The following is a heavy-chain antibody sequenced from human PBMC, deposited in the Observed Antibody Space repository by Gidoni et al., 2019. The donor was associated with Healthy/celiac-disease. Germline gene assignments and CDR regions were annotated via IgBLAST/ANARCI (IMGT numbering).Heavy chain of an antibody. Sequence: QLQLQESGPGLVKPSETLSLTCTVSGGSISSSSYYWGWIRQPPGKGLEWIGRLYYSGSTYYNPSLKSRVTISVDTTKNQFSLKLSSVTAADTAVYYCARYYYGSGSHPSDAFDIWGQGTMVTVSS. J-gene: IGHJ3*02. CDR1: GGSISSSSYY. V-gene: IGHV4-39*01. D-gene: IGHD3-10*01. CDR2: LYYSGST. CDR3: ARYYYGSGSHPSDAFDI.